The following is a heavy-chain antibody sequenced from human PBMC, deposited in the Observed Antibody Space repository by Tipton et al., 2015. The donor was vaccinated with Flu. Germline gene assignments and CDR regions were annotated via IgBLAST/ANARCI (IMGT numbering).Heavy chain of an antibody. D-gene: IGHD5-18*01. V-gene: IGHV3-11*01. CDR3: VRGGYSSGSDWFDP. J-gene: IGHJ5*02. Sequence: SLRLSCAASGFTFSDYFMSWIRQAPGQGLEWVSYISSSGGTIYYADSVKGRFTISRDNADNSLYLQMSSLRAEDTAVYYCVRGGYSSGSDWFDPWGQGTLVTVSS. CDR1: GFTFSDYF. CDR2: ISSSGGTI.